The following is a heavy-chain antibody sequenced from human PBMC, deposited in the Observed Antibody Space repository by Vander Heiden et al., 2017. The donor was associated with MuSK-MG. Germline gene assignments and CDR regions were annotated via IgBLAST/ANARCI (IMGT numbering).Heavy chain of an antibody. CDR3: ARRGWVQLFPFDY. V-gene: IGHV4-38-2*01. D-gene: IGHD5-18*01. CDR1: GYSISSGYY. J-gene: IGHJ4*02. CDR2: IYHSGST. Sequence: QVQLQESGPGLVKPSETLSLTCAVSGYSISSGYYWGWIRQPPGKGLEWIGTIYHSGSTYYNPALKSRVTISLDTSKNQFSLNLKSVTAADTAVYYCARRGWVQLFPFDYWGQGTLVTVSS.